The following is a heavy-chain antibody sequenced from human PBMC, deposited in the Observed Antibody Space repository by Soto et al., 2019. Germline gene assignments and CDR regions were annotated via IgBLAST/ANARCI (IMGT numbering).Heavy chain of an antibody. V-gene: IGHV3-74*03. CDR2: TNGDASST. CDR1: GFTFSSYY. D-gene: IGHD2-21*01. Sequence: EEQLVESGGGLVQPGGSLRLSCVASGFTFSSYYMHWVRQVPGKGLVWVSRTNGDASSTAYADSVKGRFSISRDNAKNTLYLQMSRMRVEDTTMYDCVRGGEMAYYYYVMDVWGQGTTVNVSS. J-gene: IGHJ6*02. CDR3: VRGGEMAYYYYVMDV.